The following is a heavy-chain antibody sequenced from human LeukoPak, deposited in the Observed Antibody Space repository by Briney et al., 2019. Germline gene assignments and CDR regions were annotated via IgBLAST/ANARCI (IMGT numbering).Heavy chain of an antibody. Sequence: GASVTVSFKASGGTFISYAISWVRQAPGQGLEWMGGIIPIFGTANYAQKFQGRVTITADESTSTAYMELSSLRSEDTAVYYCARSLGFGYYGSGSYSGWFDQWGKGTLVTVSA. CDR2: IIPIFGTA. CDR3: ARSLGFGYYGSGSYSGWFDQ. D-gene: IGHD3-10*01. V-gene: IGHV1-69*13. CDR1: GGTFISYA. J-gene: IGHJ5*02.